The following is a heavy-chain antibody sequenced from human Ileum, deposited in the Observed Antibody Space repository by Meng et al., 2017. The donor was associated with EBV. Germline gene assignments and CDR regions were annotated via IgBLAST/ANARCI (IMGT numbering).Heavy chain of an antibody. CDR3: ARGYYDSSGYGYWYFDL. CDR2: IYYSGST. CDR1: VASTLSGYYF. Sequence: VPRRVNSPQTLSLPLSVCVASTLSGYYFWSWIRQPPGKGLEWIGYIYYSGSTYYNPSLKSRVTISVDTSKNQFSLKLSSVTAADTAVYYCARGYYDSSGYGYWYFDLWGRGTLVTVSS. D-gene: IGHD3-22*01. J-gene: IGHJ2*01. V-gene: IGHV4-30-4*01.